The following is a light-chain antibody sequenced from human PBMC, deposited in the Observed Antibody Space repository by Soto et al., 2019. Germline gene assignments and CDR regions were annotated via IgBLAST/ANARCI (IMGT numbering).Light chain of an antibody. Sequence: EIVMPQSTATLSVSPGERATLSWKASQSVSTILARYQQKRGQPPRLLIYGASTRSTGVPDRFSGSGSGTEFTLTISSLQSEDCAIYYCQKYNKWPYTFGQGTELEIK. CDR3: QKYNKWPYT. CDR1: QSVSTI. CDR2: GAS. J-gene: IGKJ2*01. V-gene: IGKV3-15*01.